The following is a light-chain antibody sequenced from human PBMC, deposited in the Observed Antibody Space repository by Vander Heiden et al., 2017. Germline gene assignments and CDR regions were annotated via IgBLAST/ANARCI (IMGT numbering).Light chain of an antibody. CDR1: QSISSTY. CDR3: QQYNNSPPLT. Sequence: EIVLTQSPGTLSLSPGERATLSCRASQSISSTYLAWYQQKPGQAPRRLIYGASSRATGIPDRFSGSGSGTDFTLTITRLEPEDFAVYYCQQYNNSPPLTFGGGTKVEIK. V-gene: IGKV3-20*01. CDR2: GAS. J-gene: IGKJ4*01.